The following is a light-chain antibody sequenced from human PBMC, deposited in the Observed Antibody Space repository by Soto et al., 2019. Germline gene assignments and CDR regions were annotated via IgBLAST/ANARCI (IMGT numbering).Light chain of an antibody. Sequence: DVQMTQTPSTLSASVGDRVTITCRASQSISSWLAWYQQKPGKVPKLLIYDASTLESGVPSRFSGSGSGTEFTLTISSLQPDDFATYYCQQYHDYLYTFGQGTKVDIK. CDR3: QQYHDYLYT. J-gene: IGKJ2*01. CDR1: QSISSW. CDR2: DAS. V-gene: IGKV1-5*01.